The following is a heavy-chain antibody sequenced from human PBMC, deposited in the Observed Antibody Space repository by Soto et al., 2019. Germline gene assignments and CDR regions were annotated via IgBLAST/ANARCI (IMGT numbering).Heavy chain of an antibody. CDR3: ARDDSSGYYSDY. Sequence: SETLSLTCAVYGGSFSGYYWSWIRQPPGKGLEWIGEINHSGSTNNNPSLKSRVTISVDTSKNQFSLKLSSVTAADTAVYYCARDDSSGYYSDYWGQGTLVTVSS. J-gene: IGHJ4*02. CDR2: INHSGST. CDR1: GGSFSGYY. V-gene: IGHV4-34*01. D-gene: IGHD3-22*01.